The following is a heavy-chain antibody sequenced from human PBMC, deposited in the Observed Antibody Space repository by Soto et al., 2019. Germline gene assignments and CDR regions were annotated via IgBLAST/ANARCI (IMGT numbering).Heavy chain of an antibody. D-gene: IGHD3-22*01. CDR1: GFTFSSYT. J-gene: IGHJ5*02. V-gene: IGHV3-21*01. CDR2: ISISSSYI. Sequence: GGSLRLSCAASGFTFSSYTMNWVRQAPGKGLEWVSSISISSSYIYYADSVKGRFTISRDNAKNSLYLQMNSLRAEDTAVYYCARDVTSSGYYYFNPSGFAPWGQGTLVTISS. CDR3: ARDVTSSGYYYFNPSGFAP.